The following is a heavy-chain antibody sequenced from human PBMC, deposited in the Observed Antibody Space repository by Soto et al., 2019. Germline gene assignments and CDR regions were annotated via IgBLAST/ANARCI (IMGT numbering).Heavy chain of an antibody. CDR2: IFNSLNS. J-gene: IGHJ4*01. D-gene: IGHD3-10*01. Sequence: SETLSLTCTVSGGSISTGGYYWNWIRQHPGRGLEWIGYIFNSLNSDYNPALQGRVTLSVDKSRNQFSLNLTSVAAADTAIYYCARHNSMLRGVIIPRYFDYWGQGTLVTVSS. V-gene: IGHV4-61*05. CDR3: ARHNSMLRGVIIPRYFDY. CDR1: GGSISTGGYY.